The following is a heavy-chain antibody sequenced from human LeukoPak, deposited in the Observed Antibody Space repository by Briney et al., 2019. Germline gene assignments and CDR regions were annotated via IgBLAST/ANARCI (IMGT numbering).Heavy chain of an antibody. J-gene: IGHJ4*02. CDR3: TMMDEEMATITIDY. V-gene: IGHV3-73*01. Sequence: PGGSLRLSCAASGFTFSGSAMHWVRQASGKGLEWVGRIRSKANSYATAYAASVKGRFTISRDDSKNTAYLQMNSLKTEDTAVYYCTMMDEEMATITIDYWGQGTLVTVSS. CDR2: IRSKANSYAT. D-gene: IGHD5-24*01. CDR1: GFTFSGSA.